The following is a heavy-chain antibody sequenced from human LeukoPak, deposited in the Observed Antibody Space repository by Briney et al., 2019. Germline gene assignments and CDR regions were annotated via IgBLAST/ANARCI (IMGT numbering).Heavy chain of an antibody. CDR2: IRYDGSNK. CDR1: GSTFSSYG. Sequence: GGSLRLSCAASGSTFSSYGMHWVRQAPGKGLEWVAFIRYDGSNKYYADSVKGRFTISRDNSKNTLYLQMNGLRAEDTAMYYCAKDSLNMVNDAFDIWGQGTMVSVSS. J-gene: IGHJ3*02. D-gene: IGHD4/OR15-4a*01. V-gene: IGHV3-30*02. CDR3: AKDSLNMVNDAFDI.